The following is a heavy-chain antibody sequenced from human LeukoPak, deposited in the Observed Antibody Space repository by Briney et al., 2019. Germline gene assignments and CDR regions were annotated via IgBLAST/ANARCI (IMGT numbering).Heavy chain of an antibody. CDR2: IYPSGST. CDR3: SRSSSNSCSNGMDV. D-gene: IGHD6-13*01. Sequence: SETLSLTCTVADGSISSYYCRWIRQPAGQGLEWIGRIYPSGSTNYNPSLKSRVTMSVDTSKNQFSLKLSSVTAADTAVYYCSRSSSNSCSNGMDVWGQGTTVTVSS. CDR1: DGSISSYY. J-gene: IGHJ6*02. V-gene: IGHV4-4*07.